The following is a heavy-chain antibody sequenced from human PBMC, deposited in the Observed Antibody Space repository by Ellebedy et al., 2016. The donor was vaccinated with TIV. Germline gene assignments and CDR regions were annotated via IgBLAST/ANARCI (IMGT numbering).Heavy chain of an antibody. CDR1: GYTFTGYY. D-gene: IGHD6-19*01. V-gene: IGHV1-2*02. CDR3: ARGHSSGWYREFDY. J-gene: IGHJ4*02. Sequence: ASVKVSCKASGYTFTGYYMHWVRQAPGQGLEWMGWINPNSGGTNCAQKFQGRVTMTRDTSISTAYMELSRLRSDDTAVYYCARGHSSGWYREFDYWGQGTLVTVSS. CDR2: INPNSGGT.